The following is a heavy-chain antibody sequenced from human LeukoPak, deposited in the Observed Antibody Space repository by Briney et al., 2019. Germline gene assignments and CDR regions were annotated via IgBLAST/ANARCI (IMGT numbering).Heavy chain of an antibody. CDR2: ISGSGGST. CDR3: ARGPYNWNQEPPFDY. Sequence: GGSLRLSCAASGFTFSSYAMSWVRQAPGKGLEWVSAISGSGGSTYYADSVKGRFTISRDNSKNTLYLQMNSLRAEDTAVYYCARGPYNWNQEPPFDYWGQGTLVTVSS. D-gene: IGHD1-20*01. J-gene: IGHJ4*02. V-gene: IGHV3-23*01. CDR1: GFTFSSYA.